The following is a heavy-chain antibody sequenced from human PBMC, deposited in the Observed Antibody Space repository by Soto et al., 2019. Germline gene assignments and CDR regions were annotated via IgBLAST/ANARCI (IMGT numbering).Heavy chain of an antibody. J-gene: IGHJ3*02. CDR1: GGTFSSYA. D-gene: IGHD2-15*01. CDR2: IIPIFGTA. V-gene: IGHV1-69*06. Sequence: SVKVSCKASGGTFSSYAISWVRQAPGQGLEWMGGIIPIFGTANYAQKFQGRVTITADKSTSTAYMELSSLRSEDTAVYYCARDRSGTVDAFDIWCQGTMVTVSS. CDR3: ARDRSGTVDAFDI.